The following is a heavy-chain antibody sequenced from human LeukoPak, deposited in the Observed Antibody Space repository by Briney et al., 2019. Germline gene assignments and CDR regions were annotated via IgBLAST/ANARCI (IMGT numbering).Heavy chain of an antibody. J-gene: IGHJ6*04. V-gene: IGHV4-34*01. CDR2: INHSGST. CDR1: GGSFSGYY. Sequence: SETLSLTCAVYGGSFSGYYWSWIRQPPGKGLEWIGEINHSGSTNYNPSLKSRVTISVDTSKNQFSLKLSSVTAADTAVYYCARGGYYGSGSYLNNHCYYYGMDVWGKGTTVTVSS. CDR3: ARGGYYGSGSYLNNHCYYYGMDV. D-gene: IGHD3-10*01.